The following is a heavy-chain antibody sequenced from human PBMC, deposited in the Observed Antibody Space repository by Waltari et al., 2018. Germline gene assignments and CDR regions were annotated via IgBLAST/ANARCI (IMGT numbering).Heavy chain of an antibody. D-gene: IGHD3-16*01. V-gene: IGHV3-33*03. CDR1: GFIFGDYG. Sequence: QVQLVESGGGVVQPGGSLRLVCAASGFIFGDYGMHLVRQAPGESPEWMVVVWNHGRSAFYADSVKSRFTISIHDSKNTLYLQLNSLTPDDTAVYYCARGFTLILGPWGQGALVTVSS. CDR2: VWNHGRSA. CDR3: ARGFTLILGP. J-gene: IGHJ5*02.